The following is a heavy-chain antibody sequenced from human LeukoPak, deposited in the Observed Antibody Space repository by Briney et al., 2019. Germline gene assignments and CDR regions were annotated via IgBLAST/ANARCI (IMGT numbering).Heavy chain of an antibody. V-gene: IGHV3-23*01. CDR2: ISGSGGST. Sequence: PGGSLRLSCAASGFTFSSYAMSWVRQAPGKGLEWVSSISGSGGSTYYADSVKGRFTISRDNSKNTLYLQMNSLRAEDTAVYYCAKDFTHYYGSGSYYNDWGQGTLSPSPQ. J-gene: IGHJ4*02. D-gene: IGHD3-10*01. CDR3: AKDFTHYYGSGSYYND. CDR1: GFTFSSYA.